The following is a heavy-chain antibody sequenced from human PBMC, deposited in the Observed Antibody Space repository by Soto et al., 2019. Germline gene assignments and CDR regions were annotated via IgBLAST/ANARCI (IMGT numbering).Heavy chain of an antibody. V-gene: IGHV3-33*01. D-gene: IGHD4-4*01. CDR3: ARGDYSNYYYYGMDV. Sequence: LRLSXAASGFTFSSYGMHWVRQAPGKGLEWVAVIWYDGSNKYYADSVKGRFTISRDNSKSTLYLQMNSLRAEDTAVYYCARGDYSNYYYYGMDVWGQGTTVTVSS. CDR2: IWYDGSNK. CDR1: GFTFSSYG. J-gene: IGHJ6*02.